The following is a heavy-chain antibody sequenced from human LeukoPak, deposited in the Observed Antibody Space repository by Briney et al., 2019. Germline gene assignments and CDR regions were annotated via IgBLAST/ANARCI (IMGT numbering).Heavy chain of an antibody. CDR2: IYYSGST. CDR1: GDSISSNHYY. J-gene: IGHJ4*02. Sequence: SETLSLTCTVSGDSISSNHYYWGWIRQPPGKGLEWIGSIYYSGSTYYNPSLKSRVTISVDTSNNQFSLKLSSVTAADTAVYYCARVRTMIVTPDYWGQGTLVTVSS. D-gene: IGHD3-22*01. V-gene: IGHV4-39*07. CDR3: ARVRTMIVTPDY.